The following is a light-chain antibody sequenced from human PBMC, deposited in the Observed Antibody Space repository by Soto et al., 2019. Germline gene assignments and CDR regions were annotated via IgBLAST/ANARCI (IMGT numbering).Light chain of an antibody. Sequence: QSALTQPAYVSGSPGQSITISCTGTSSDVGAYNSVCWHQQHPGKAPKLMIYEVSKRPSGVSDRFSASKSGNTASLTISGLQADDEADYYCSSFTRSDTWVFGGGTKLTVL. CDR3: SSFTRSDTWV. J-gene: IGLJ3*02. CDR1: SSDVGAYNS. CDR2: EVS. V-gene: IGLV2-14*01.